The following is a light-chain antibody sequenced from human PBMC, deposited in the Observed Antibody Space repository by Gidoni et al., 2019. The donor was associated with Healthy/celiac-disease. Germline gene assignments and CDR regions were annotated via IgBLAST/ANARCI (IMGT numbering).Light chain of an antibody. CDR2: KAS. J-gene: IGKJ1*01. CDR3: QQYNSYSRT. V-gene: IGKV1-5*03. CDR1: QSISSW. Sequence: DIQMNQSPSTLSASVGYRVTITCRASQSISSWLAWYQQKPGKAPKLLIYKASSLESGVPSRFSGSGSGTEFTLTISSLQPDDFATYYCQQYNSYSRTFGQGTKVEIK.